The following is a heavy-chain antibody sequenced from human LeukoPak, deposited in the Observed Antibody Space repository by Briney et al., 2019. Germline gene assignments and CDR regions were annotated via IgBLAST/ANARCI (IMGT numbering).Heavy chain of an antibody. CDR1: GGTFSSYA. CDR2: MNPNSGNT. Sequence: GASVKVSCKASGGTFSSYAISWVRQAPGQGLEWMGWMNPNSGNTGYAQKFQGRVTMTRNTSISTAYMELSSLRSEDTAVYYCARGLTRGARSYWGQGTLVTVSS. J-gene: IGHJ4*02. V-gene: IGHV1-8*02. D-gene: IGHD3-10*01. CDR3: ARGLTRGARSY.